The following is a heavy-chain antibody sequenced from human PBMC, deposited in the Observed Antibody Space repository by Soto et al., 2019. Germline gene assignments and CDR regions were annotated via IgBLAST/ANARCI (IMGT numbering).Heavy chain of an antibody. CDR3: ARSAPYDY. J-gene: IGHJ4*02. Sequence: QVQLMQSGAEVKKPGASVRVSCKASGYTFTNYYVHWVRQAPGQGLEWMGFINPNGGSTTYAQKFQGRFTVTTDTSTRTVYMQLSSLGSEDTAVFYCARSAPYDYWCQGTLVTVSS. CDR1: GYTFTNYY. CDR2: INPNGGST. V-gene: IGHV1-46*01.